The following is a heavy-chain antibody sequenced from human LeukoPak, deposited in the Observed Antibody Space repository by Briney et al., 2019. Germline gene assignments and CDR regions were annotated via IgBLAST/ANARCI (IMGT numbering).Heavy chain of an antibody. V-gene: IGHV3-23*01. CDR3: ARRYGSGSSYGGEYYYYYMDV. Sequence: GGSLRLFCAASGFTFSSYGMSWVRQAPGKGLEWVSAISGSGDRTYYADSVKGRFTISRDNSKNTLYLQMNSLRAEDTAVYYCARRYGSGSSYGGEYYYYYMDVWGKGTTVTVSS. J-gene: IGHJ6*03. CDR2: ISGSGDRT. D-gene: IGHD3-10*01. CDR1: GFTFSSYG.